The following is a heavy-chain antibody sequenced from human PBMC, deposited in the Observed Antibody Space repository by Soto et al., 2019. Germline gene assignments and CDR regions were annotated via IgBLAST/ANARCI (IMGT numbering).Heavy chain of an antibody. CDR3: AKQTSLLNWLDP. D-gene: IGHD2-2*01. J-gene: IGHJ5*02. CDR1: GFTFSSYA. V-gene: IGHV3-23*01. CDR2: ISGSGGST. Sequence: VGSLRLSCAASGFTFSSYAMSWVRQAPGKGLEWVSAISGSGGSTYYADSVKGRFTISRDNSKNTLYLQMNSLRAEDTAVYYCAKQTSLLNWLDPWGQGTLVTVSS.